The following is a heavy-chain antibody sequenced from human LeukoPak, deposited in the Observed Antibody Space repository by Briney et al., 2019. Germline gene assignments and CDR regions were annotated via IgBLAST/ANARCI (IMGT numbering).Heavy chain of an antibody. D-gene: IGHD6-19*01. V-gene: IGHV4-4*02. J-gene: IGHJ5*02. CDR2: IYHSGST. CDR1: GGSISSSNW. Sequence: SGTLSLTCAVSGGSISSSNWWSWVRQPPGKGLEWIGEIYHSGSTNYNPSLKSRVTISVDTSKNQFSLKLSSVTAADTAVYYCARTYSSGWYVGWFDPWGQGTLVTVSS. CDR3: ARTYSSGWYVGWFDP.